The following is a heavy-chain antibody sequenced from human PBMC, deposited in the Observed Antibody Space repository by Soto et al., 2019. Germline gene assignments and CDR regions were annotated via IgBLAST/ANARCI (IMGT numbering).Heavy chain of an antibody. CDR2: ISYDGSNK. J-gene: IGHJ6*02. CDR1: GFTFSSYA. V-gene: IGHV3-30-3*01. Sequence: PGGSLRLSCAASGFTFSSYAMHWVRQAPGKGLEWVALISYDGSNKYYADSVKGRFTISRDNSKNTLYLQMNSLRAEDTAVYYCARDRLYDSNTYHYNYGMDVWGQGTTVTVSS. D-gene: IGHD3-22*01. CDR3: ARDRLYDSNTYHYNYGMDV.